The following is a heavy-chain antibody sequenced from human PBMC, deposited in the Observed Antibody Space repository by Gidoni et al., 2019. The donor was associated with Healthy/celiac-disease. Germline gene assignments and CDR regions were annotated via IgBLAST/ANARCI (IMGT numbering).Heavy chain of an antibody. CDR3: ASILLRSDDAFDI. Sequence: QVQLVQSGAAVKKPGASVTVSCKASGYTFNGYYMHWVRQAPGQGLEWMGWINPNSGGTNYAQKCQGRVTMTRDTSISTAYMELSRLRSDDTAVYYCASILLRSDDAFDIWGQGTMVTVSS. D-gene: IGHD3-3*01. CDR1: GYTFNGYY. CDR2: INPNSGGT. V-gene: IGHV1-2*02. J-gene: IGHJ3*02.